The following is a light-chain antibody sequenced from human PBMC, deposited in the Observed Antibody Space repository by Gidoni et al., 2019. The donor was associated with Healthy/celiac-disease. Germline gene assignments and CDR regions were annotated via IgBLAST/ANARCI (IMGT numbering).Light chain of an antibody. CDR3: QQYYSTPLT. CDR1: QSVLYSSNNKNY. V-gene: IGKV4-1*01. CDR2: WAS. Sequence: DIVMTQDPDSLAVSLGERATINCKSSQSVLYSSNNKNYLAWSQQKPGQPPKLLIYWASTRESGVPDRFSGSGSGTDFTLTISSLQAEDVAVYYCQQYYSTPLTFGQGTKVEIK. J-gene: IGKJ1*01.